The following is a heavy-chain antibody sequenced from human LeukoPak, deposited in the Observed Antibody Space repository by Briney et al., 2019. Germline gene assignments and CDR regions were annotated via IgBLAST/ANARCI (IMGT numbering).Heavy chain of an antibody. CDR1: GFTFSSYA. D-gene: IGHD6-13*01. J-gene: IGHJ4*02. V-gene: IGHV3-30-3*01. CDR3: ARADSSSWHNFNY. CDR2: ISYDGSNK. Sequence: GGSLRLSCAASGFTFSSYAMHWVRQAPGKGLEWVAVISYDGSNKYYADSVKGRFTISRDNSKNTLYLQMNSLRVEDTAVYYCARADSSSWHNFNYWGQGTLVTVSS.